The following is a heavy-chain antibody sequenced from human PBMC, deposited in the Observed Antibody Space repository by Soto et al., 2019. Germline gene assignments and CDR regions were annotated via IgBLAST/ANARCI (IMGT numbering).Heavy chain of an antibody. J-gene: IGHJ6*03. CDR2: IYYSGSS. CDR1: SXXSYY. CDR3: ATITRAYYMDV. D-gene: IGHD3-10*01. Sequence: SXXSYYWGWIRQPPGKGLEWIGSIYYSGSSYYNPSLKGRVTLPVDTSENKFSPRLSSVTAADTAVYYCATITRAYYMDVWGKGTKVTV. V-gene: IGHV4-39*01.